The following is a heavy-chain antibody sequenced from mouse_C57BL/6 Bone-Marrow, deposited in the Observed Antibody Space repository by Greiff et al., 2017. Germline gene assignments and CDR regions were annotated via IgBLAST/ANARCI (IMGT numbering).Heavy chain of an antibody. J-gene: IGHJ3*01. V-gene: IGHV1-76*01. CDR2: VNPESGST. D-gene: IGHD2-4*01. CDR3: ASRYEYDLAY. Sequence: QVQLQQSGAELVRPGASVKLSCKASGYTFTDYYINWVKQRPGKGLEWIAGVNPESGSTTYNEKFKGKATLTVDKSSSTAYMQLRSLTSEDSAGYCCASRYEYDLAYWGQGTLVTVSA. CDR1: GYTFTDYY.